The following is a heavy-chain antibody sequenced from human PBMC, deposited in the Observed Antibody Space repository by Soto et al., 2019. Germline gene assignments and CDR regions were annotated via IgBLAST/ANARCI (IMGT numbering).Heavy chain of an antibody. CDR2: ISYDGSNT. CDR1: GFTFSSYG. J-gene: IGHJ4*02. V-gene: IGHV3-30*18. D-gene: IGHD1-26*01. Sequence: QVQLVESGGGVVQPGRSLRLSCAASGFTFSSYGMHWVRQAPGKGLEWVAIISYDGSNTYYADSVKGRFTISRDNSKNTRYLQMNRLIAEDTSGYYCAKEGGLSGSYYVSSSYYFESWGQGTLVTVSS. CDR3: AKEGGLSGSYYVSSSYYFES.